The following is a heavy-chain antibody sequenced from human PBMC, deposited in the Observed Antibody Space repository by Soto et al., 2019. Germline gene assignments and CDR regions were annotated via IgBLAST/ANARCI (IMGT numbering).Heavy chain of an antibody. CDR3: ASRFGSSRVY. V-gene: IGHV3-23*01. CDR1: GFTFSSYA. Sequence: EVQLLESGGGLVQPGGSLRLSCAASGFTFSSYAMSWVRQAPGKGLEWVSAISGSGGSTYYADSVKGRFTISRDNAKNSLYLQMNSLRAEDTAVYYCASRFGSSRVYWGQGTLVTVSS. CDR2: ISGSGGST. J-gene: IGHJ4*02. D-gene: IGHD1-26*01.